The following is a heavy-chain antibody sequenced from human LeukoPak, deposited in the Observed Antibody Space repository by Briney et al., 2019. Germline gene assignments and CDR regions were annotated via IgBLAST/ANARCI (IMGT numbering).Heavy chain of an antibody. CDR2: INPNSGGT. CDR3: ARGDPRAGHGYSGYVREGSLDY. V-gene: IGHV1-2*02. J-gene: IGHJ4*02. CDR1: GYTFTGYY. D-gene: IGHD5-12*01. Sequence: ASVKVSCKASGYTFTGYYMHWVRQAPGQGLEWMGWINPNSGGTNYAQKFQGRVTMTRDTSISTAYMELSRLRSDGTAVYYCARGDPRAGHGYSGYVREGSLDYWGQGTLVTVSS.